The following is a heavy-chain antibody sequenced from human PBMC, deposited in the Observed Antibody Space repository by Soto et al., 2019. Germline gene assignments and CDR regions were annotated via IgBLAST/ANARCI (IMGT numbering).Heavy chain of an antibody. Sequence: QVQLQESGPGLVKPSGTLSLTCAVSGGSISSSNWWSWVRQPPGKGLEWIGEIYHSGSTNYNPSLKSRVTISVEKSKNQFSLKLSSVTAADTAVYYCARDLVAVAGMGSFDYWGQGTLVTVSS. D-gene: IGHD6-19*01. CDR2: IYHSGST. J-gene: IGHJ4*02. V-gene: IGHV4-4*02. CDR3: ARDLVAVAGMGSFDY. CDR1: GGSISSSNW.